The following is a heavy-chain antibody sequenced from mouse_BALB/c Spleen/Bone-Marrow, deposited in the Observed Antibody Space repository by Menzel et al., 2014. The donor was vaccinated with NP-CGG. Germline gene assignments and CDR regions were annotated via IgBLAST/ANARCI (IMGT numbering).Heavy chain of an antibody. D-gene: IGHD2-10*02. CDR2: IAPGSGTS. CDR1: GYTFASYW. Sequence: DLVKPGASVKLSCKASGYTFASYWINWIKQRPGQGLEWIGRIAPGSGTSYYNAIFKGKATLTVDTSSSTAYIQLSSLSSEDSAVYFCAREEYEGFDYWGQGTTLTVSS. J-gene: IGHJ2*01. V-gene: IGHV1S41*01. CDR3: AREEYEGFDY.